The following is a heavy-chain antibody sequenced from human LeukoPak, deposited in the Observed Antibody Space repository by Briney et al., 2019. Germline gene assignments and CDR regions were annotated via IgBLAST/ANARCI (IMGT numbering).Heavy chain of an antibody. CDR1: GGTFSSYA. D-gene: IGHD3-10*01. Sequence: SVKVSCKASGGTFSSYAISWVRQAPGQGLEWMGGIIPIFGTANYAQKSQGRVTITADESTSTAYMELSSLRSEDTAVYYWARGLWFGELLTYYYYMDVWGKGTTVTVSS. V-gene: IGHV1-69*13. CDR2: IIPIFGTA. J-gene: IGHJ6*03. CDR3: ARGLWFGELLTYYYYMDV.